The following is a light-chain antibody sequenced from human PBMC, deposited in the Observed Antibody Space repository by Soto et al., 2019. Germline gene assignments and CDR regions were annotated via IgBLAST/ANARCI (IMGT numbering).Light chain of an antibody. V-gene: IGKV1-33*01. J-gene: IGKJ4*01. CDR1: QDVSND. CDR2: GSS. Sequence: DIQMTQSPSYLSASVGARVTITCQASQDVSNDLSWYQQKPGKATKLLIYGSSNLETGVPLRFSGSGSGTHFSFTIISLQPEDIATYYCQQYDNLPFNFGGGSNGELK. CDR3: QQYDNLPFN.